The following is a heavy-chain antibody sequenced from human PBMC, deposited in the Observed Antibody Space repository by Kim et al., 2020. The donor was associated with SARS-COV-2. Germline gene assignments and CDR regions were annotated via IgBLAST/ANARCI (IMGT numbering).Heavy chain of an antibody. CDR1: GYTFTSYY. Sequence: ASVKVSCKASGYTFTSYYMHWVRQAPGQGLEWMGIINPSGGSTSYAQKFQGRVTMTRDTSTSTVYMELSSLRSEDTAVYYCARDPPNFNDVVVVAASPTTPSLVGMDVWGQGTTVTVSS. CDR2: INPSGGST. J-gene: IGHJ6*02. D-gene: IGHD2-15*01. CDR3: ARDPPNFNDVVVVAASPTTPSLVGMDV. V-gene: IGHV1-46*01.